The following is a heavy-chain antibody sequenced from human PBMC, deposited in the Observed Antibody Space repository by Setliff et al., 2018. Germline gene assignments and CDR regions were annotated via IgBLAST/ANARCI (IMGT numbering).Heavy chain of an antibody. CDR1: GFSFSNYG. CDR3: ARLALTGYDSSGYYYALEYYYYMDV. D-gene: IGHD3-22*01. V-gene: IGHV3-48*01. J-gene: IGHJ6*03. Sequence: GGSLRLSCAASGFSFSNYGMTWVRQAPGKGLEWISYISTSSSTKYYADSVKGRFTISRDNANQSLYLQMNSLRAEDTAVYYCARLALTGYDSSGYYYALEYYYYMDVWGKGTTVTVSS. CDR2: ISTSSSTK.